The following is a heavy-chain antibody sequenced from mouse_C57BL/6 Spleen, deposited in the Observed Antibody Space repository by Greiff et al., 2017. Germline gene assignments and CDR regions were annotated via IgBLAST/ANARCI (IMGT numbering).Heavy chain of an antibody. CDR1: GYTFTNYW. D-gene: IGHD2-12*01. J-gene: IGHJ4*01. Sequence: QVQLQQSGAELVRPGTSVKMSCKASGYTFTNYWIGWAKQRPGHGLEWIGDIYPGGGYTNYNEKFKGKATLTADKSSSTAYMQFSSLTSEDSAIYYCARTYSYYAMDYWGQGTSVTVSS. V-gene: IGHV1-63*01. CDR3: ARTYSYYAMDY. CDR2: IYPGGGYT.